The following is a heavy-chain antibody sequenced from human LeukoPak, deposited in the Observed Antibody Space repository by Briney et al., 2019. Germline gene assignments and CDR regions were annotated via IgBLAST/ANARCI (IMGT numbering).Heavy chain of an antibody. Sequence: GGSLRLSCAPSGFTFSTYSMNWVRQAPGKGLEWVSSISRTSSYIYYADSVKGRFTISRDNAKNSLYLQMNSLRAEDTAVYYCAREMTTVTTAYYYHYMDVWGKGTTVTVSS. D-gene: IGHD4-11*01. CDR1: GFTFSTYS. CDR2: ISRTSSYI. CDR3: AREMTTVTTAYYYHYMDV. J-gene: IGHJ6*03. V-gene: IGHV3-21*01.